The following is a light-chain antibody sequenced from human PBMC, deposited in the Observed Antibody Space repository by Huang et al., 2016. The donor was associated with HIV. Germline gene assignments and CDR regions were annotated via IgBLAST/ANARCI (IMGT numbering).Light chain of an antibody. CDR1: QSLFFSSNKRSY. CDR3: QQYYHNPLT. V-gene: IGKV4-1*01. Sequence: DIVMTQSPDSLTVSLGERATINCRSSQSLFFSSNKRSYLVWYQKKPGQPPKLVISWASARESGVPDRFSGSGSETHFTLTINSLQAEDVAVYYCQQYYHNPLTFGGGTKVEI. CDR2: WAS. J-gene: IGKJ4*01.